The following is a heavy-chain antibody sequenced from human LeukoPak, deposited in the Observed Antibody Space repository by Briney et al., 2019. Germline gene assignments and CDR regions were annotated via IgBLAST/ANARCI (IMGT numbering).Heavy chain of an antibody. D-gene: IGHD3-22*01. J-gene: IGHJ4*02. V-gene: IGHV4-39*01. CDR3: ARAHSSGYYARFDY. Sequence: SETLSLTCTVSGGSISSSSYCWGWIRQPPGKGLEWIGSIYYSGSTYYNPSLKSRVTISVDTSKNQFSLKLSSVTAADTAVYYCARAHSSGYYARFDYWGQGTLVTVSS. CDR2: IYYSGST. CDR1: GGSISSSSYC.